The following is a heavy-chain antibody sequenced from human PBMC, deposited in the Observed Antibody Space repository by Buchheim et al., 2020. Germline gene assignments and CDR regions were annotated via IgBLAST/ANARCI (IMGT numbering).Heavy chain of an antibody. CDR3: ARATSSYFVDY. V-gene: IGHV3-48*03. CDR2: ISSSGGTI. CDR1: GFTFSSYE. J-gene: IGHJ4*02. D-gene: IGHD2/OR15-2a*01. Sequence: EVQVVESGGGLVQPGGSLRLPCAASGFTFSSYEMNWVRQGPGKGLEWVSYISSSGGTISYADSVKGRFTVSRDNAKNSLFLQMNSLRVEDTAVYYCARATSSYFVDYWGQGSL.